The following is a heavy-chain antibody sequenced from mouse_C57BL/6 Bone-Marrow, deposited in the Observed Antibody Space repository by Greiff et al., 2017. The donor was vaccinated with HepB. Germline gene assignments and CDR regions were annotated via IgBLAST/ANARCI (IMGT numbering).Heavy chain of an antibody. CDR2: INPNNGGT. V-gene: IGHV1-18*01. Sequence: VQLQQSGPELVKPGASVKIPCKASGYTFTDYNMDWVKQSHGKSLEWIGDINPNNGGTIYNQKFKGNATLTVDKSSSTAYMELRSLTSEDTAVYYCARKIYYGSSYGEAWFAYWGQGTLVTVSA. J-gene: IGHJ3*01. D-gene: IGHD1-1*01. CDR3: ARKIYYGSSYGEAWFAY. CDR1: GYTFTDYN.